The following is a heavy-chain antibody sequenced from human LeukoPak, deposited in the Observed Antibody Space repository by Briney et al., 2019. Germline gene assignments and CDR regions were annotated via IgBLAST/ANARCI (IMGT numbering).Heavy chain of an antibody. D-gene: IGHD2-15*01. CDR3: ARDRGGSYSAIDY. V-gene: IGHV3-48*04. CDR1: GFTFSSYS. Sequence: GGSLRLSCAASGFTFSSYSLNWVRQAPGKGLEWVSFISSSSITIYYADSVKGRFTISRDNAEKSLYLQMNSLRAEDTAVYYCARDRGGSYSAIDYWGQGTLVTVSP. J-gene: IGHJ4*02. CDR2: ISSSSITI.